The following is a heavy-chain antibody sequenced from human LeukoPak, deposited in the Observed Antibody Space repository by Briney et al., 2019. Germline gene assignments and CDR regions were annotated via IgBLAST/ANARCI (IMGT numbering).Heavy chain of an antibody. D-gene: IGHD6-6*01. Sequence: GGSLRLSCAASGFTVSSNYMSWVRQAPGKGLEWVSVIYSGGSTYYADSVKGRFTTSRDNSKNTLYLQMNSLRAEDTAVYYCARAEYSNWFDPWGQGTLVTVSS. CDR1: GFTVSSNY. CDR2: IYSGGST. CDR3: ARAEYSNWFDP. V-gene: IGHV3-53*01. J-gene: IGHJ5*02.